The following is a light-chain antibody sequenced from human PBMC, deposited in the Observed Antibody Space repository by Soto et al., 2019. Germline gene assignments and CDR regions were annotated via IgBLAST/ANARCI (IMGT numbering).Light chain of an antibody. CDR1: QSVSSSY. Sequence: EIGLTQSPGTLSLSPGERATLSCRASQSVSSSYLAWYQQKPGQAPRLLIYGASSRATGIPDRFSGSGSGTDFTLTISRLEPEDFAVYYCQQYGSSSTWTFGQGTKVDIK. CDR2: GAS. J-gene: IGKJ1*01. CDR3: QQYGSSSTWT. V-gene: IGKV3-20*01.